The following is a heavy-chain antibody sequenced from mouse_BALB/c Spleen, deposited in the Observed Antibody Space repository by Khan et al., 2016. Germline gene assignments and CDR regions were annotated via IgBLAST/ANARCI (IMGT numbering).Heavy chain of an antibody. Sequence: EVQLQESGPDLVKPSQSLSLTCTVTGYSISSGYSWHWIRQFPGNKLEWMAYIHYSGSTNYNPSLKSRISITRDTSKNQFFLQLISVTTEDTATYYCTRGDYYGSGYWGQGTTLTVAS. CDR3: TRGDYYGSGY. CDR2: IHYSGST. D-gene: IGHD1-1*01. CDR1: GYSISSGYS. J-gene: IGHJ2*01. V-gene: IGHV3-1*02.